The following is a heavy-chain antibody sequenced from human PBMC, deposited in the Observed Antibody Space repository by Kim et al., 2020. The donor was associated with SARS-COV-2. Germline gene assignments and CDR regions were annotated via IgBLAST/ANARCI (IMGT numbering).Heavy chain of an antibody. Sequence: SETLSLTCTVSGASISSSSYYWGWIRQPPGKGLEWIGSIYYSGSTYYNPSLKIRVTISVDTSKNQFSLKLSPVTAADTAVYYCARHSPSPLVDMVRGLSACDMGGQGTMVTVS. V-gene: IGHV4-39*01. CDR1: GASISSSSYY. D-gene: IGHD3-10*01. J-gene: IGHJ3*02. CDR3: ARHSPSPLVDMVRGLSACDM. CDR2: IYYSGST.